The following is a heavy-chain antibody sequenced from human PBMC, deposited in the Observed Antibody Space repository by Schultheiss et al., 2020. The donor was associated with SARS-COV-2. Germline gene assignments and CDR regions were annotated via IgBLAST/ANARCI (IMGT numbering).Heavy chain of an antibody. D-gene: IGHD6-19*01. Sequence: SETLSLTCTVSGGSISSYYWSWIRQPPGKGLEWIGYIYYSGSTNYNPSLKSRVTISVDTSKNQFSLKLSSVTAADTAVYYCARGPVAGGFYYWGQGTLVTVSS. CDR3: ARGPVAGGFYY. V-gene: IGHV4-59*12. J-gene: IGHJ4*02. CDR1: GGSISSYY. CDR2: IYYSGST.